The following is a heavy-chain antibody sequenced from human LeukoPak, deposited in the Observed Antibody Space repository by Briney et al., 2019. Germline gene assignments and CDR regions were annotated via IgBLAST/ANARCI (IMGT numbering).Heavy chain of an antibody. Sequence: GGSLRLACAASGFTFSSYDMHWVRQATGKGLECVSGIGIAGDTHYPDSVRGRFTIFRENAKNSLYLQMNSLRAEDTAVYYCARAQPPYHGRLDSWGQGILVTVSS. CDR3: ARAQPPYHGRLDS. D-gene: IGHD3-16*01. J-gene: IGHJ5*01. V-gene: IGHV3-13*01. CDR1: GFTFSSYD. CDR2: IGIAGDT.